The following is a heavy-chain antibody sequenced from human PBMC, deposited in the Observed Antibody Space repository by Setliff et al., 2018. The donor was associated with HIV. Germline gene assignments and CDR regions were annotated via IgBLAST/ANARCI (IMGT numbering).Heavy chain of an antibody. V-gene: IGHV5-51*01. CDR2: VYPGDSDT. CDR1: RYTFTTYW. CDR3: ATLEPNYGDYANY. Sequence: GESLKISCKGSRYTFTTYWIAWVRQMPGKCLEWMGIVYPGDSDTRYSPSFQGQVTIPADKSISTAYLHWCSLKASDTAMYYWATLEPNYGDYANYWGQGTLVTVSS. D-gene: IGHD4-17*01. J-gene: IGHJ4*02.